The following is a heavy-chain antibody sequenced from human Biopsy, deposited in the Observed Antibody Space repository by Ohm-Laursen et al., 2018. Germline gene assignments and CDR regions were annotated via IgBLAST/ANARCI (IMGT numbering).Heavy chain of an antibody. CDR3: ARDGKRWDYSTYFSWHFDL. CDR2: RSYDGRGE. J-gene: IGHJ2*01. CDR1: GFTFTRYA. D-gene: IGHD4-11*01. V-gene: IGHV3-30*03. Sequence: SLRLSCSAPGFTFTRYAMHWVRQAPGKGLEWGAVRSYDGRGEYYADSLQGRFIISRDNPKNTVDLQMNSLRAEDTAVYFCARDGKRWDYSTYFSWHFDLWGRGTLVTVSS.